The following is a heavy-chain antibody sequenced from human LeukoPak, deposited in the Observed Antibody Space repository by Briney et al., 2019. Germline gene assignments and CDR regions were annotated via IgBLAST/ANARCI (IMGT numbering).Heavy chain of an antibody. J-gene: IGHJ4*02. D-gene: IGHD3-10*01. Sequence: PGGSLRLSCAASGFTFSSYWMSWVRQAPGKGLEWVANIKQDGSGKYYVDSVKGRFTISRDNAKNSLYLQMNSLRAEDTAVYYCAREEVLWFGELFYDYWGQGTLVTVSS. CDR1: GFTFSSYW. V-gene: IGHV3-7*03. CDR3: AREEVLWFGELFYDY. CDR2: IKQDGSGK.